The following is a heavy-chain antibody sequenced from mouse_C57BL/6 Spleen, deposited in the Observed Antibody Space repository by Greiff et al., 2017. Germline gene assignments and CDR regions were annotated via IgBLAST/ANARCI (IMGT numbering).Heavy chain of an antibody. Sequence: QVQLKQPGAELVKPGASVKVSCKASGYTFTSYWMHWVKQRPGQGLEWIGRIHPSDSATNYNQKFKGKATLTVDKSSSTAYRQLSSLTSEDSAVYYCAIEDYDGGNYFDYWGQGTTLTVSS. CDR1: GYTFTSYW. CDR3: AIEDYDGGNYFDY. J-gene: IGHJ2*01. CDR2: IHPSDSAT. V-gene: IGHV1-74*01. D-gene: IGHD2-4*01.